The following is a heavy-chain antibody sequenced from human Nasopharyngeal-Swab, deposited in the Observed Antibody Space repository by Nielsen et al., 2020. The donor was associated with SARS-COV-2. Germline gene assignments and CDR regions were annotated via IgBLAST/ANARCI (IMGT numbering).Heavy chain of an antibody. D-gene: IGHD6-13*01. CDR3: ARESRAAAAGFDS. J-gene: IGHJ5*01. Sequence: GESLKISCAGSGFSFSSYKINWVRQAPGKGLEWVSSISGDSTNIYYADSLKGRFTISRDNAKNSVYLQMDSLTAEDTAVYFCARESRAAAAGFDSWGHGTLFTVSS. CDR2: ISGDSTNI. V-gene: IGHV3-21*01. CDR1: GFSFSSYK.